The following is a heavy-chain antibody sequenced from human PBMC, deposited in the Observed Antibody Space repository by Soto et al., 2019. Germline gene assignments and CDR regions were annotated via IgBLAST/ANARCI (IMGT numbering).Heavy chain of an antibody. CDR2: ISGNAGST. J-gene: IGHJ6*02. Sequence: EVQLLESGGGLVQPGGALRLSCAASGFTFSSYAMSWVRQAPGKGLEWVSTISGNAGSTYYADSVKGRFTISRDNSKNTLYLQMNSLRAEDTAVYYCAKDARATYGMDVWGQGTTVTVSS. CDR3: AKDARATYGMDV. V-gene: IGHV3-23*01. CDR1: GFTFSSYA.